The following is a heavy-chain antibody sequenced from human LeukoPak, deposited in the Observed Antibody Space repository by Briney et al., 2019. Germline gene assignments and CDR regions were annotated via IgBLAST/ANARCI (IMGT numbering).Heavy chain of an antibody. Sequence: SETLSLTCTVSGGSISSSSYYWGWIRQPPGKGLEWIGSIYYSGSTYYNPSLKSRVTISVDTSKNQFSLKLSSVTAADTAVYYCARVVGIAAAGDYYFDYWGQGTLVTVSS. D-gene: IGHD6-13*01. V-gene: IGHV4-39*01. CDR2: IYYSGST. J-gene: IGHJ4*02. CDR1: GGSISSSSYY. CDR3: ARVVGIAAAGDYYFDY.